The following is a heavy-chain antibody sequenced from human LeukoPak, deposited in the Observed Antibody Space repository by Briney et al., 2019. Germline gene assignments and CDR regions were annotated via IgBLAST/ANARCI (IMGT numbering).Heavy chain of an antibody. CDR2: IWYGGSNI. Sequence: GGSLRLSCAASGFTFSSYGMHWVRQAPGKGLEWVAVIWYGGSNIYYADSVKGRFTISRDNSKNTLYLQLNSLRAEDTAVYYCAKDHCTSTSCFFDFWGQGTLVTVSS. J-gene: IGHJ4*02. D-gene: IGHD2-2*01. CDR3: AKDHCTSTSCFFDF. V-gene: IGHV3-30*02. CDR1: GFTFSSYG.